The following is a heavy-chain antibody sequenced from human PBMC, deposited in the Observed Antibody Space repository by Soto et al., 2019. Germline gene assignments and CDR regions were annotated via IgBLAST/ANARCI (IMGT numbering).Heavy chain of an antibody. CDR1: GFMFSGYG. V-gene: IGHV3-30*18. D-gene: IGHD3-3*01. Sequence: QVQLVESGGGVVQPGDSLRLSCAASGFMFSGYGMHWIRQAPGKGLEWVAVISHDGSEKYYGDSVKGGCTVSRDNSNNTLFLQIDSLRAEDTAVYYCANLVGGVKAIGAPGDWLDPWGQGTLVNVSS. J-gene: IGHJ5*02. CDR2: ISHDGSEK. CDR3: ANLVGGVKAIGAPGDWLDP.